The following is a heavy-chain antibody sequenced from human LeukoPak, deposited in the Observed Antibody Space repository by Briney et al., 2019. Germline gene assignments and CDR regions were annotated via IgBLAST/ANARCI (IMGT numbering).Heavy chain of an antibody. V-gene: IGHV3-21*01. D-gene: IGHD6-6*01. CDR2: ISSSSSYI. J-gene: IGHJ6*03. Sequence: GGSLRLSCAASGFTFSSYAISWVRLAPGKGLEWVSSISSSSSYIYYADSVKGRFTISRDNAKNSLYLQMNSLRAEDTAVYYCARGSIAARSRYYYMDVWGKGTTVTVSS. CDR1: GFTFSSYA. CDR3: ARGSIAARSRYYYMDV.